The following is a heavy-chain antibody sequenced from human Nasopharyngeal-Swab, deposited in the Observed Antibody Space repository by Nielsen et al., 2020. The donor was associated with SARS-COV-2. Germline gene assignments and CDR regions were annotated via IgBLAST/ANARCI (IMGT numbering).Heavy chain of an antibody. CDR3: ARGGDIVVVVAATDY. CDR2: ISSSGSTI. J-gene: IGHJ4*02. Sequence: LSLTCAASGFTFSDYYMSWLRQAPGKGLEWVSYISSSGSTIYYADSVKGRFTISRDNAKNSLYLQMNSLRAEDTAVYYCARGGDIVVVVAATDYWGQGTLVTVSS. V-gene: IGHV3-11*04. D-gene: IGHD2-15*01. CDR1: GFTFSDYY.